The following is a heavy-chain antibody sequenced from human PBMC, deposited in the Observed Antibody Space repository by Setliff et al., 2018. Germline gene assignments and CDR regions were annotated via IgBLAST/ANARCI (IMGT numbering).Heavy chain of an antibody. D-gene: IGHD3-22*01. V-gene: IGHV3-49*04. J-gene: IGHJ4*02. CDR3: STAPHSNGYYYIQKY. Sequence: QTGGSLRLSCTASGFPFGDFAMSWVRQAPGKGLEWVGFIRSKAFGGTADYAASVRGRFTISRDDSKSIAYLQLDSLKTEDTAVYYCSTAPHSNGYYYIQKYWGQGTLVTVSS. CDR1: GFPFGDFA. CDR2: IRSKAFGGTA.